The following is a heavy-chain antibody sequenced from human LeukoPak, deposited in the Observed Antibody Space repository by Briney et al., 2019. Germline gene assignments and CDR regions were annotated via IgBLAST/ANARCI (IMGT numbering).Heavy chain of an antibody. CDR3: AKDLTPDGLYELDS. D-gene: IGHD5/OR15-5a*01. CDR2: IIGNGRAI. Sequence: GRSLRLSCAASGFTFSTYAMNWVRQAPGKGLEWVSLIIGNGRAIYYADSVKGRFTISRDNSKNTLYLQMNSVRAEDTAVYFCAKDLTPDGLYELDSWGQGTLVTVSS. V-gene: IGHV3-23*01. CDR1: GFTFSTYA. J-gene: IGHJ4*02.